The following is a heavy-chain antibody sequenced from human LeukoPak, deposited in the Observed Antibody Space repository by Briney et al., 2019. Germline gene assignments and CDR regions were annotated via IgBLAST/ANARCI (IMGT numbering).Heavy chain of an antibody. D-gene: IGHD3-10*01. Sequence: SETLSLTCIVSGVCISTYYWSWIRQPPGKGLERIGYIYSSGSTNYNPSLKSRVTMSIDMSKNQFSLKLNSVTAADTAVYYCARLRITMVRGVIEPSTRPDHFDYWGQGTLVTVSS. J-gene: IGHJ4*02. CDR2: IYSSGST. CDR1: GVCISTYY. V-gene: IGHV4-59*01. CDR3: ARLRITMVRGVIEPSTRPDHFDY.